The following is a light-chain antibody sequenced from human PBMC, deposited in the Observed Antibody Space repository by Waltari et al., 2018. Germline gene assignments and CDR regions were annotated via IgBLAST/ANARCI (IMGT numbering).Light chain of an antibody. Sequence: EIVMTQSPGTLSVSAGERVTLSGRASQSVSSNLAWYQQQPGQAPRLLIYGASTRATGIPARVSGSGSGTEFTLTISSLQSEDLAVYYCQQYNNWPGTFGQGTKVEI. CDR1: QSVSSN. V-gene: IGKV3-15*01. CDR2: GAS. J-gene: IGKJ1*01. CDR3: QQYNNWPGT.